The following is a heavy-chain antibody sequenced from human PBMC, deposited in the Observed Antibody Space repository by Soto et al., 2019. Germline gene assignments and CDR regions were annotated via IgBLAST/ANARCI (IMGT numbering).Heavy chain of an antibody. CDR1: GFTFSSYS. Sequence: GSLRLSCVASGFTFSSYSMVWVRQAPGKGLEWISYIFVDSSIIYYADSVKGRFTVSRDNAQNSLFLLINNLRAEDSAIYYCARDRDWAFDFWGQGALVTVSS. J-gene: IGHJ4*02. V-gene: IGHV3-48*04. D-gene: IGHD3-9*01. CDR2: IFVDSSII. CDR3: ARDRDWAFDF.